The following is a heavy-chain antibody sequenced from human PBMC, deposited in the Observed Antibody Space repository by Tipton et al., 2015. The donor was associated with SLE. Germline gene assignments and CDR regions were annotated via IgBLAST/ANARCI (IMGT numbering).Heavy chain of an antibody. V-gene: IGHV4-59*01. Sequence: TLSLTCTVSGGSISSYYWSWIRQSPGKGLEWIGYIFYSGSTNYNPSLKSRVTISVDTSKNQFSLKLSSVTAAGTAVYYCARSLGTYYYDSTVAFWGQGTLVTVSS. CDR3: ARSLGTYYYDSTVAF. CDR2: IFYSGST. J-gene: IGHJ4*02. CDR1: GGSISSYY. D-gene: IGHD3-22*01.